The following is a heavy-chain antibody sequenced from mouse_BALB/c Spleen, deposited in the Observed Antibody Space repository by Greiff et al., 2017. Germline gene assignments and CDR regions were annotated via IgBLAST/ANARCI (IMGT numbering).Heavy chain of an antibody. CDR2: IYPGSGNT. CDR1: GYAFTNYW. CDR3: ARDYGKGFDY. J-gene: IGHJ2*01. D-gene: IGHD1-1*01. Sequence: QVQLQQSGAELVRPGTSVKISCKASGYAFTNYWLGWVKQRPGHGLEWIGDIYPGSGNTYYNEKFKGKATLTADKSSSTAYMQLSSLTSEDSAVYFCARDYGKGFDYWGQGTTLTVSS. V-gene: IGHV1-63*01.